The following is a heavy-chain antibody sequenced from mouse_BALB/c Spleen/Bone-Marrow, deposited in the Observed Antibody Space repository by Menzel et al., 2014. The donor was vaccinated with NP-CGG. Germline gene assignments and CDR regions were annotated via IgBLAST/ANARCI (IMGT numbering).Heavy chain of an antibody. Sequence: VQLQQSGPELVKPGASVKISCKASGYSFTSYHIHWVKQRPGQGLEWIGWIFPGSGNTKYNEKFKSKATLTADTSSSTAYMQLSSLTSEDSAVYFCARHGNLRNYYAMDYWGQGTSVTVSS. CDR2: IFPGSGNT. D-gene: IGHD2-1*01. CDR3: ARHGNLRNYYAMDY. V-gene: IGHV1-66*01. CDR1: GYSFTSYH. J-gene: IGHJ4*01.